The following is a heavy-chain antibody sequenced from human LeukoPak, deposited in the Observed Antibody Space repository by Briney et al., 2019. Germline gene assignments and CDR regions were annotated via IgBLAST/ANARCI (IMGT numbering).Heavy chain of an antibody. V-gene: IGHV1-18*01. CDR2: ISAYNGNT. CDR3: ARAEEWGATTDLDY. J-gene: IGHJ4*02. Sequence: ASVKVSCKSSGYTFTSYGISWVRQAPAQGLEWMGWISAYNGNTNYAQKLQGRVTMTTDTSTSTAYMELRSLRSDDTAVYYCARAEEWGATTDLDYWGQGTLVTVSS. D-gene: IGHD1-26*01. CDR1: GYTFTSYG.